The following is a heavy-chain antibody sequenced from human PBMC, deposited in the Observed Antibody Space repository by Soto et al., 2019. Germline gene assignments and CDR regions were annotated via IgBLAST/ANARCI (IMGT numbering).Heavy chain of an antibody. D-gene: IGHD6-13*01. CDR2: IYYSGST. J-gene: IGHJ3*02. CDR1: GGSISSYY. V-gene: IGHV4-59*01. Sequence: PSETLSLTCTVSGGSISSYYWSWIRQPPGKGLEWIGYIYYSGSTNYNPSLKSRVTISVDTSKNQFSLKLSSVTAADTAVYYCARVSVAAAGVAFDIWGQGTMVTVS. CDR3: ARVSVAAAGVAFDI.